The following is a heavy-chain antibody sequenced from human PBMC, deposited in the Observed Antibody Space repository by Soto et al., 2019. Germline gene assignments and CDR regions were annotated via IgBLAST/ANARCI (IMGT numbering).Heavy chain of an antibody. CDR1: GGSISSSSYY. CDR3: AKDDVDYYDSSGSPTMLY. V-gene: IGHV4-39*02. J-gene: IGHJ4*02. D-gene: IGHD3-22*01. CDR2: IYYSGST. Sequence: SDTLSLTCTVSGGSISSSSYYWGWIRQPPGKGLEWIGSIYYSGSTYYNPSLKSRVTISVDTSKNQFSLKLSSVTAADTAVYYCAKDDVDYYDSSGSPTMLYWGQGTLVTVSS.